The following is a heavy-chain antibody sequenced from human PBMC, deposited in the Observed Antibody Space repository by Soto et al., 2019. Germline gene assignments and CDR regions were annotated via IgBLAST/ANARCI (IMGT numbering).Heavy chain of an antibody. CDR2: ISWNSGSI. V-gene: IGHV3-9*01. J-gene: IGHJ3*02. CDR1: GFTFDDYA. D-gene: IGHD5-12*01. CDR3: AKVRDGYIRDAFDI. Sequence: EVQLVESGGGLVQPGRSLRLSCAASGFTFDDYAMHWVRQAPGKGLEWVSGISWNSGSIGYADSVKGRFTISRDNAKNPRYRQMNSLRAEDTALYDCAKVRDGYIRDAFDIWGQGTMVTVSS.